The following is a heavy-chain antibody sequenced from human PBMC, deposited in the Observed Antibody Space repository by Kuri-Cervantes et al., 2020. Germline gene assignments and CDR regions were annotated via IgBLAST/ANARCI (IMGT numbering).Heavy chain of an antibody. CDR1: GFTFDDYA. Sequence: SLKISCAASGFTFDDYAMHWVRQGPGKGLEWVSGISWNSGSRGYADSVKGRFTISRDNAKNSLYLQMNSLRAEDTALYYCAKVGAAADWYFDLWGRGTLVTVSS. CDR3: AKVGAAADWYFDL. V-gene: IGHV3-9*01. CDR2: ISWNSGSR. J-gene: IGHJ2*01. D-gene: IGHD6-13*01.